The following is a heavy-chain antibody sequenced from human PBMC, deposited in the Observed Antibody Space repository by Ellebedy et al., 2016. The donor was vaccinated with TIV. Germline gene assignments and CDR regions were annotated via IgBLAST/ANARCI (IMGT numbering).Heavy chain of an antibody. CDR2: IIPILGIA. CDR1: GGTFSSYA. CDR3: ARDNVLMTTVTISNYYYGMDG. D-gene: IGHD4-11*01. V-gene: IGHV1-69*04. J-gene: IGHJ6*04. Sequence: AASVKLSCKASGGTFSSYAISWVRQAPGQGLEWMGRIIPILGIANYAQKFQGRVTITADKSTSTAYMELSSLRSEDTAVYYCARDNVLMTTVTISNYYYGMDGWGKGTTVTVSS.